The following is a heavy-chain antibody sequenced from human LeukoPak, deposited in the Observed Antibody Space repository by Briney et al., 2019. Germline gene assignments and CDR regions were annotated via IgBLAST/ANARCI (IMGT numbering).Heavy chain of an antibody. CDR1: GFTFSGSA. D-gene: IGHD2-15*01. J-gene: IGHJ5*02. CDR2: IDKKDNLYAT. Sequence: RGSLRFSCAASGFTFSGSAVHWVRQSSGKGLEWVGHIDKKDNLYATAYAESVKRGFTISRDDSKDTAFLHMDSLKTEDTALYYCTRDRGTYNWFDPWGQGTVDPVSS. CDR3: TRDRGTYNWFDP. V-gene: IGHV3-73*01.